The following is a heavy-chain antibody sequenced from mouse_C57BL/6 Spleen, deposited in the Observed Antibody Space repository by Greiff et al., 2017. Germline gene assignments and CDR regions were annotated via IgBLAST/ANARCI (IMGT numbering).Heavy chain of an antibody. CDR1: GFTFSSYA. Sequence: ELKLVESGGGLVKPGGSLKLSCAASGFTFSSYAMSWVRQTPEKRLEWVATISDGGSYTYYPDNVKGRFTISRDNAKNNLYLQMSHLKSEDTAMYYCAREGDGFDYWGQGTLVTVSA. V-gene: IGHV5-4*01. D-gene: IGHD2-3*01. CDR2: ISDGGSYT. CDR3: AREGDGFDY. J-gene: IGHJ3*01.